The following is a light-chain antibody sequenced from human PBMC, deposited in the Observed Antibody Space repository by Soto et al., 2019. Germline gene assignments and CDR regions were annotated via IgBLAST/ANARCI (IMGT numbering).Light chain of an antibody. J-gene: IGLJ1*01. Sequence: SVLTQPRSVSGSPGQSVSISCTGTRSDVGGYNYVSWYQQYPGKAPKLMIYDVTERPSGVPDRFSGSKSGNTASLTISGLQAEDEADYFCCSYAGGYIFVFGTGTKVTVL. V-gene: IGLV2-11*01. CDR1: RSDVGGYNY. CDR2: DVT. CDR3: CSYAGGYIFV.